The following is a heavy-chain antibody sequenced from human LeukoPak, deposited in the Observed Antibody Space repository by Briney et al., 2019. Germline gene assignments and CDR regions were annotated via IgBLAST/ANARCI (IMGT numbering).Heavy chain of an antibody. V-gene: IGHV4-59*01. D-gene: IGHD1-14*01. J-gene: IGHJ4*02. CDR1: GGSINNFH. Sequence: SETLSLTCIVSGGSINNFHWSWIRQPPGKGLEWIGYIYHNGKTKYNPSLTSRVSISIDTSKNQFSLRLTSVTAADTAVYYCARELPRSTTFLDYWGQGTLVTVSS. CDR2: IYHNGKT. CDR3: ARELPRSTTFLDY.